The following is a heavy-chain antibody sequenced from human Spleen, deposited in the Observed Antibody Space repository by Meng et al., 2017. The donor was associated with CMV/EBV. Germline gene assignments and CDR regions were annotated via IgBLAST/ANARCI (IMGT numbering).Heavy chain of an antibody. V-gene: IGHV3-33*06. Sequence: GGSLRLSCSASGFTFNNYAMHWVRQAPGKGLEWVAVISYDGNYKYYADSVKGRFTISRDDFKNTMYLQMNSLRVQDTALYYCAKGLPNYCTSSSCYLFDHWGQGTLVTVSS. CDR1: GFTFNNYA. CDR2: ISYDGNYK. D-gene: IGHD2-2*01. CDR3: AKGLPNYCTSSSCYLFDH. J-gene: IGHJ4*02.